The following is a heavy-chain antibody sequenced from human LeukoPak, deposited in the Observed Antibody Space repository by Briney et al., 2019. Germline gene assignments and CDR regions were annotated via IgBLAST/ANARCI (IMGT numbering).Heavy chain of an antibody. D-gene: IGHD3-3*01. Sequence: GGSLRLSCAASGFTFSNYWMSWVRQGPGKGLEWVANIKQDGSEKYYVDSVKGRCSISREDTKTSLYLQLNSLRAEDTAVYYCAREGLRFLEWSSYYFDYWGLGTLVTVSS. CDR3: AREGLRFLEWSSYYFDY. CDR1: GFTFSNYW. CDR2: IKQDGSEK. V-gene: IGHV3-7*01. J-gene: IGHJ4*02.